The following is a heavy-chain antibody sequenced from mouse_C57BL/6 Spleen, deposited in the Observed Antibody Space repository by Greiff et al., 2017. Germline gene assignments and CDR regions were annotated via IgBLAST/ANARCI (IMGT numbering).Heavy chain of an antibody. CDR2: ISSGSSTI. Sequence: EVKLMESGGGLVKPGGSLKLSCAASGFTFSDYGMHWVRQAPEKGLEWVAYISSGSSTIYYADTVKGRFTMSRDNAKNTLFLQMTSLRSEDTARYYCANYDGYYGWGQGTLVTVSA. CDR1: GFTFSDYG. D-gene: IGHD2-3*01. CDR3: ANYDGYYG. V-gene: IGHV5-17*01. J-gene: IGHJ3*02.